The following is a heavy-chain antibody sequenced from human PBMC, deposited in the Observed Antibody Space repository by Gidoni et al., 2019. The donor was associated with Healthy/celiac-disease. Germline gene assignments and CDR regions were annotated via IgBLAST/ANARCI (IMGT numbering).Heavy chain of an antibody. J-gene: IGHJ6*02. V-gene: IGHV3-23*04. Sequence: EVQLVESGGGLVQPGGSLRLSCAASGFTFSSYAMSWVRQAPGKGLEWVSAISGSGGSTYYADSVKGRFTISRDNSKNTLYLQMNSLRAEDTAVYYCAKNSSSWYNYHYGMDVWGQGTTVTVSS. CDR3: AKNSSSWYNYHYGMDV. CDR1: GFTFSSYA. CDR2: ISGSGGST. D-gene: IGHD6-13*01.